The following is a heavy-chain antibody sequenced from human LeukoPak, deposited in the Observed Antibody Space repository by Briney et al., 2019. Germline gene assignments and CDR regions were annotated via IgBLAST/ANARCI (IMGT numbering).Heavy chain of an antibody. CDR1: GGTFSSYA. CDR2: IIPIFGTA. D-gene: IGHD2-21*01. J-gene: IGHJ4*02. V-gene: IGHV1-69*13. Sequence: SVKVSCKASGGTFSSYAISWVRQAPGQGLEWMGGIIPIFGTANYAQKFQGRVTITADGSTSTAYMELSSLRSEDTAVYYCARAPNCGGDCDYWGQGTLVTVSS. CDR3: ARAPNCGGDCDY.